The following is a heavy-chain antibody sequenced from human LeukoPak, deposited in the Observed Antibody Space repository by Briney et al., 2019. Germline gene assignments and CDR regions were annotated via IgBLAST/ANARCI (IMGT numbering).Heavy chain of an antibody. J-gene: IGHJ3*02. CDR3: ARERGDILTGFHAFDI. V-gene: IGHV1-18*01. CDR1: GYTFTSYG. CDR2: ISAYNGNT. Sequence: ASVKVSCKASGYTFTSYGISWVRQAPGQGLEWMGWISAYNGNTNYAQKLQGRVTMTTDTSTSTAYMELSSLRSEDTAVYYCARERGDILTGFHAFDIWGQGTMVTVSS. D-gene: IGHD3-9*01.